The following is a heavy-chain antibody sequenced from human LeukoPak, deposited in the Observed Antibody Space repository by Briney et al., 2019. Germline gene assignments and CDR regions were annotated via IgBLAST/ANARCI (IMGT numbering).Heavy chain of an antibody. Sequence: SETLSLTCTVSGYSISSGYYWGWIRQPPGKGLEWIGSIYHSGSTYYNPSLKSRVTISVDTSKNQFSLKLSSVTAADTAVYYCARLDYYDSSGYYDYWGQGTLVTVSS. J-gene: IGHJ4*02. CDR1: GYSISSGYY. CDR3: ARLDYYDSSGYYDY. D-gene: IGHD3-22*01. V-gene: IGHV4-38-2*02. CDR2: IYHSGST.